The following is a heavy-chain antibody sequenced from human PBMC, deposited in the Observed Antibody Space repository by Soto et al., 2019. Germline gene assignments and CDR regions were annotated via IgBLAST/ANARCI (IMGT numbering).Heavy chain of an antibody. CDR2: INAVNGNT. CDR1: GYTFNGYA. V-gene: IGHV1-3*01. CDR3: ARGRFRDYYDGSGYCDH. J-gene: IGHJ5*02. Sequence: VKGSCKASGYTFNGYAMHWVRQAPGQRLEWMGWINAVNGNTKYSQKFQGRVTITRDTSASTAYMELSSLRAEDTAVYYCARGRFRDYYDGSGYCDHWGQGTLVTVS. D-gene: IGHD3-22*01.